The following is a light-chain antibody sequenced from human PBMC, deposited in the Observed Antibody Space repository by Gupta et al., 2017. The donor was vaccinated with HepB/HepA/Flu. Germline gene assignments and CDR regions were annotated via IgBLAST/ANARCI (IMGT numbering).Light chain of an antibody. J-gene: IGLJ2*01. CDR1: SNDVGAYNF. CDR2: EVT. V-gene: IGLV2-23*02. Sequence: QSALTQPASVSVSPGQALTISCTGTSNDVGAYNFVSWYQHHPDKAPELMIYEVTKRPSGVSNRFSGSKSGNTASLTISGLQPEDEADYYCCSYVGSSTVVFGGGTKLTVL. CDR3: CSYVGSSTVV.